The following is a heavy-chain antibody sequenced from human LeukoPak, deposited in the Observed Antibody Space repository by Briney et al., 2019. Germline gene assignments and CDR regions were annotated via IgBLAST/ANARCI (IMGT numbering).Heavy chain of an antibody. CDR3: ARGSPHYDILTGYSNFDY. Sequence: SETLSLTCTVSGGSISSGDYYWSWIRQPPGKGLEWIGYIYYSGSTYYNPSLKSRVTISVDTSKNQFSLKLSSVTAADTAVYYCARGSPHYDILTGYSNFDYWGQGTLVTVSS. CDR1: GGSISSGDYY. D-gene: IGHD3-9*01. J-gene: IGHJ4*02. CDR2: IYYSGST. V-gene: IGHV4-30-4*08.